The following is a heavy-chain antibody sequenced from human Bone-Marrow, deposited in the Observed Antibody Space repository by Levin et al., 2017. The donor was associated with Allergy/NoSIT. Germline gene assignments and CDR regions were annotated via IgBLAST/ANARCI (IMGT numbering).Heavy chain of an antibody. V-gene: IGHV3-9*01. J-gene: IGHJ4*02. CDR2: ISWNSDDI. CDR1: GFTFDDYA. Sequence: SLKISCASSGFTFDDYAMHWVRQAPGKGLEWVSGISWNSDDIGYADSVKGRFTISRDNAKNSLYLQMDSLTAEDTALYYCSKARGSTPMSLVDYWGQGTLVTVSS. D-gene: IGHD3-16*01. CDR3: SKARGSTPMSLVDY.